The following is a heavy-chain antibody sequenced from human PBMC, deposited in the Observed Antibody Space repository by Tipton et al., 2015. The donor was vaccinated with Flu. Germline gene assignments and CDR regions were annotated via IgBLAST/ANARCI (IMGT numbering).Heavy chain of an antibody. CDR3: ARYMGYYDYWSGFYAYFDY. CDR2: VHQTGST. Sequence: TLSLTCSVSGDSIGSRYFWGWIRQPPGKGLEWIGNVHQTGSTYYNPSLRSRVTISVDTSKNQFSLKLNSVTAADTAVYYCARYMGYYDYWSGFYAYFDYWGQGNLVTVSS. CDR1: GDSIGSRYF. D-gene: IGHD3-3*01. J-gene: IGHJ4*02. V-gene: IGHV4-38-2*01.